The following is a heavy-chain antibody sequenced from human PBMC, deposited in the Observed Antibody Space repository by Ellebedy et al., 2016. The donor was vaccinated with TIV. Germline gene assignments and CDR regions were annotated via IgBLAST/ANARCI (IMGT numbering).Heavy chain of an antibody. CDR3: AKVSFAAAAGEYFDY. J-gene: IGHJ4*02. CDR2: LSYDGGSK. D-gene: IGHD6-13*01. V-gene: IGHV3-30-3*01. CDR1: GFTFSAYA. Sequence: PGGSLRLSCAASGFTFSAYAMHWVRQAPGKGLDWLAILSYDGGSKYYADSVKGRFTISRDNSNNTLYLQMNSLRPEDTAVYYCAKVSFAAAAGEYFDYWGQGTLVTVSS.